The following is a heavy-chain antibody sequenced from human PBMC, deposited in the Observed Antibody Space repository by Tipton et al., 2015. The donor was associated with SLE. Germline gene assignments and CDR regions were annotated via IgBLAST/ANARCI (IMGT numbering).Heavy chain of an antibody. D-gene: IGHD6-13*01. V-gene: IGHV4-38-2*01. J-gene: IGHJ6*03. CDR2: IYHSGST. Sequence: TLSLTCAVSGYSISSSYYWGWIRQPPGRGLEWIGTIYHSGSTYYNPSLKSRVTISVDTSKNQFSLKLSSVTAADTAVYYCARKLYSSSWYNYYYYYYMDVWGKGTTVTVSS. CDR1: GYSISSSYY. CDR3: ARKLYSSSWYNYYYYYYMDV.